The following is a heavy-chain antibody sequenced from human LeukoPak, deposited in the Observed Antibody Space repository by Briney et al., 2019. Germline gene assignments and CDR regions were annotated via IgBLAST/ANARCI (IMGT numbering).Heavy chain of an antibody. V-gene: IGHV3-64*02. CDR2: ISSTGGST. J-gene: IGHJ4*02. CDR3: ARGGAAAGTGGNDY. CDR1: GFTFSSYG. D-gene: IGHD6-13*01. Sequence: GGSLRVSCAASGFTFSSYGMHWVRQAPEKGLEYVSAISSTGGSTYYADSVKGRFTISRDNSKNTLYLQMGSLRGEDTAVYYCARGGAAAGTGGNDYWGQGTLVIVSS.